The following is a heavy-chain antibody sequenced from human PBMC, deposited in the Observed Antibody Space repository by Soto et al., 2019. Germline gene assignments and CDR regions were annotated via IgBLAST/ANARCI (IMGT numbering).Heavy chain of an antibody. Sequence: GGSLRLSCAASGFTFSSYSMNWVRQAPGKGLEWVSYISSSSSTIYYADSVKGRFTISRDNAKNSLYLQMNSLRDEDTAVYYCARSPPSVTRAVAAADIDYWGQGTLVTVSS. CDR3: ARSPPSVTRAVAAADIDY. J-gene: IGHJ4*02. CDR2: ISSSSSTI. V-gene: IGHV3-48*02. CDR1: GFTFSSYS. D-gene: IGHD6-13*01.